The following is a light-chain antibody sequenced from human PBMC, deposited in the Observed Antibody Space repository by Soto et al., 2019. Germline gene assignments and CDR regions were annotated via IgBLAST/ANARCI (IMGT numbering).Light chain of an antibody. Sequence: PGDRATLSCRASRIIGHNYLAWYQQKRGQPPRLLIYATSTRATGIPDRFSGSGSVTNFTLTISRLEPDDFAVYYCQQFGISPWTFGQGTEVEIK. CDR1: RIIGHNY. J-gene: IGKJ1*01. CDR2: ATS. V-gene: IGKV3-20*01. CDR3: QQFGISPWT.